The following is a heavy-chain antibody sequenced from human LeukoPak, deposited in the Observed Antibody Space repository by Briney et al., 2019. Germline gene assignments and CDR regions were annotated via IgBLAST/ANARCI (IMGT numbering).Heavy chain of an antibody. J-gene: IGHJ5*02. CDR1: GGSISSSSYY. D-gene: IGHD2-15*01. CDR2: IYYSGST. V-gene: IGHV4-39*01. CDR3: ARHIMGYIVVVVAATGIGYWLDP. Sequence: SETLSLTCTVSGGSISSSSYYWGWIRQPPGKGLEWIGSIYYSGSTYYNPSLKSRVTISVDTSKNQFSLKLSSVTAADTAVYYCARHIMGYIVVVVAATGIGYWLDPWGQGTLVTVSS.